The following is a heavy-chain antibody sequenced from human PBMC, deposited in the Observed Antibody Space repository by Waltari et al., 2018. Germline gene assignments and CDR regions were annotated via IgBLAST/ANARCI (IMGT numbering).Heavy chain of an antibody. J-gene: IGHJ5*02. CDR2: ISSSGSTI. D-gene: IGHD3-3*01. V-gene: IGHV3-11*04. Sequence: QVQLVESGGGLVKPGGSLRLSCAASGFTFSDYYMSWIRQAPGKGLEWVSYISSSGSTIYYADSVKGRFTISRDNAKNSLYLQMNSLRAEDTAVYYCARDARPYYDFWSGSNWFDPWGQGTLVTVSS. CDR3: ARDARPYYDFWSGSNWFDP. CDR1: GFTFSDYY.